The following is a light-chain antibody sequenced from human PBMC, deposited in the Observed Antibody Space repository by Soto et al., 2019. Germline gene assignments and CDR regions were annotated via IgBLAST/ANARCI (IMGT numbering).Light chain of an antibody. V-gene: IGLV2-14*03. CDR3: SSFARGSPRV. CDR2: DVT. CDR1: SSDVGGYNY. J-gene: IGLJ2*01. Sequence: QSALTQPASVSVSPGQSITISCTGTSSDVGGYNYVSWSQQHPGKAPKLLICDVTNRPAGVSNRFSGSKSGNTASLTISGCQNEEEADSYFSSFARGSPRVFVGGTQVNVL.